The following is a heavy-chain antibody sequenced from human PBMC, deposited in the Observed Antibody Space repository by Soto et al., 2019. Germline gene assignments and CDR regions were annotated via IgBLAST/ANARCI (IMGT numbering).Heavy chain of an antibody. Sequence: PSETLSLTCTVSGGSISSYYWSWIRQPPGKGLEWIGYIYYSGSTNYNPSLKSRVTITVDTTKNQFSQKQSSVTAADTTVYYCARRYGSCFDYWGQGTLVTVSS. V-gene: IGHV4-59*08. J-gene: IGHJ4*02. CDR2: IYYSGST. CDR1: GGSISSYY. D-gene: IGHD5-18*01. CDR3: ARRYGSCFDY.